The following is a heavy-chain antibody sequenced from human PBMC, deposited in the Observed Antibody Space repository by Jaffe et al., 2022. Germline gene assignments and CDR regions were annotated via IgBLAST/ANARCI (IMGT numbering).Heavy chain of an antibody. Sequence: VQLHESGPGLVRPSDTLSLTCDVSGSSINIAYFWVWVRQPPGKGLEWVASVYHDGKTYYNPSLKSRGTISRDTSKNEISLNLKSLNAADAAVYYCATRLEPTGMGGDAFDVWGPGAAVSVSS. D-gene: IGHD3-16*01. CDR3: ATRLEPTGMGGDAFDV. J-gene: IGHJ3*01. V-gene: IGHV4-38-2*01. CDR2: VYHDGKT. CDR1: GSSINIAYF.